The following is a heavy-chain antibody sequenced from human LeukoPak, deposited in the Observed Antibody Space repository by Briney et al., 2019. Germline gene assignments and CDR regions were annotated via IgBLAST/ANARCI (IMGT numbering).Heavy chain of an antibody. CDR3: ATALYGSGSYYKAYMDV. CDR2: ITSNTNYI. D-gene: IGHD3-10*01. CDR1: GFTFSSYS. J-gene: IGHJ6*03. V-gene: IGHV3-21*01. Sequence: GGSLRLSCAASGFTFSSYSMNWVRQAPGTGLEWVSSITSNTNYIYYADSVKGRFTISRDNSKNTLYLQMNSLRAEDTAVYYCATALYGSGSYYKAYMDVWGKGTTVTISS.